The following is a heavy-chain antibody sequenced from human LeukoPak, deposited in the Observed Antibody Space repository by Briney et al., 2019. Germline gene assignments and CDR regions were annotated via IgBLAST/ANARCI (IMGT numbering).Heavy chain of an antibody. CDR1: GGSFSGYY. Sequence: PSETLSLTCAVYGGSFSGYYWSWIRQPPGKGLEWIGDINQSGGTNYNPSLKSRVTISVDTSKIQFSLNLSSVTAADTAVYYCARLRGYSLSRIFFDYWGQGTLVTVSS. CDR2: INQSGGT. V-gene: IGHV4-34*01. D-gene: IGHD5-18*01. J-gene: IGHJ4*02. CDR3: ARLRGYSLSRIFFDY.